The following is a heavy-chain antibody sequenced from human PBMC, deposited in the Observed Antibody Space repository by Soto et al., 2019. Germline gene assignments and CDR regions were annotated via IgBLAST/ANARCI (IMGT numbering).Heavy chain of an antibody. CDR1: GFTFSDFG. CDR3: ASPREGQWLVFDH. Sequence: GSLRLSCVVSGFTFSDFGMHWVRQSPGEGLAWVASISKDGLDRYYSESVKGRFTISRDDSKNTVFLQMNSLKVEDTAAYFCASPREGQWLVFDHWGQRTLVTVSS. J-gene: IGHJ4*02. D-gene: IGHD6-19*01. V-gene: IGHV3-30*19. CDR2: ISKDGLDR.